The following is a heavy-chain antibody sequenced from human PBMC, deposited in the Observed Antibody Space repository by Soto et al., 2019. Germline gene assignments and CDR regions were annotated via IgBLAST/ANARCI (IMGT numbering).Heavy chain of an antibody. CDR1: GGTFSSYA. J-gene: IGHJ6*02. V-gene: IGHV1-69*12. CDR3: ASHSSLRGYCISTSCYGYYYGMDV. D-gene: IGHD2-2*01. CDR2: IIPIFGTA. Sequence: QVQLVQSGAEVKKPGSSMKVSCKASGGTFSSYAISWVRQAPGQGLEWMGGIIPIFGTADYAQKFQGRVTITADESTSTAYMELSSLRSEDTAVYYCASHSSLRGYCISTSCYGYYYGMDVWGQGTTVTVSS.